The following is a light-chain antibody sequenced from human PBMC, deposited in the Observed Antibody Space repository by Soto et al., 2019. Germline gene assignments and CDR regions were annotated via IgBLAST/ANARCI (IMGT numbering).Light chain of an antibody. CDR2: GAS. CDR3: QQYGTSPLT. V-gene: IGKV3-20*01. CDR1: QTISTSQFSTTY. J-gene: IGKJ4*01. Sequence: EIVLTQSPGILSLSPGERATLSCRASQTISTSQFSTTYLAWYQQKPGQAPGLLIYGASTRATDIPDRFSGSGSGTDFTLTISRLEPEDFAVYYCQQYGTSPLTFGGGTKVDIK.